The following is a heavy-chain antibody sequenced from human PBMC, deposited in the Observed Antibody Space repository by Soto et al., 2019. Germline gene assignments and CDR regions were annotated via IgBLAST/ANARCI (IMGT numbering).Heavy chain of an antibody. CDR1: GYTFTSYG. V-gene: IGHV1-18*01. CDR3: ARVAPPTKYSSSWLFGNY. CDR2: ISAYNGNT. J-gene: IGHJ4*02. D-gene: IGHD6-13*01. Sequence: QVQLVQSGAEVKKPGASVKVSCKASGYTFTSYGISWVRQAPGQGLEWMGWISAYNGNTNYAQKLQGRVTMTTDTSTSTAYMELRRLRSDDTAVYYCARVAPPTKYSSSWLFGNYWGQGTLVTVSS.